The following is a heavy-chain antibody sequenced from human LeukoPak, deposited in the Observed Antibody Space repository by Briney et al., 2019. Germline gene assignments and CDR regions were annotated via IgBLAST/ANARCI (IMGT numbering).Heavy chain of an antibody. J-gene: IGHJ1*01. D-gene: IGHD3-3*01. V-gene: IGHV3-23*01. CDR2: ISGSGGST. Sequence: GGSLRLSCAASGFTFSGYAMSWVRQAPGKGLEWVSGISGSGGSTYYADSVKGRFTISRDNSKNTLYLQMNSLRAEDTAVYYCAKPYYDFWSGYPREYFQHWGQGTLVTVSS. CDR1: GFTFSGYA. CDR3: AKPYYDFWSGYPREYFQH.